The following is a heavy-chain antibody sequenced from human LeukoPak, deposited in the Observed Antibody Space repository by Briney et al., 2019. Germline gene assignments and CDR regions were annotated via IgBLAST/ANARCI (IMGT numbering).Heavy chain of an antibody. Sequence: PGGSLRLSCAASGFTVSSNYMSWVRQAPGKGLEWVSVIYSGGSTYYADSVKGRFTISRHNSKNTLYLQMNSLRAEDTAVFYCAKGSNIVATIFDYWGQGTLVTVSS. CDR3: AKGSNIVATIFDY. D-gene: IGHD5-12*01. CDR2: IYSGGST. CDR1: GFTVSSNY. V-gene: IGHV3-53*04. J-gene: IGHJ4*02.